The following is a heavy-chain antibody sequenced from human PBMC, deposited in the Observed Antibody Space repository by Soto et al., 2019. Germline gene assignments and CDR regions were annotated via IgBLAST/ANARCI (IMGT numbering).Heavy chain of an antibody. CDR1: GYTFTSYG. CDR2: ISAYNGNT. Sequence: QVQLVQSGAEVKKPGASVKVSCKASGYTFTSYGISWVRQAPGQGLEWMGWISAYNGNTNYAQKLQGRVTMTTDTSTSTAYMELRSLRSDDTAVYYCARDRPHIEVVTVLYYYYYGMDVWGQGTTVTVSS. V-gene: IGHV1-18*01. J-gene: IGHJ6*02. CDR3: ARDRPHIEVVTVLYYYYYGMDV. D-gene: IGHD2-21*02.